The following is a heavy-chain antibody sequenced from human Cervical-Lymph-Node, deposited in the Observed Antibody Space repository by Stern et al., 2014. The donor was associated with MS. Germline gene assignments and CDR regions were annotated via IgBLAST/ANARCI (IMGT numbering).Heavy chain of an antibody. J-gene: IGHJ6*02. Sequence: DQLVESGGGVVQPGTSLRLSCAASGFTFSNYAMQWVRQAPGKGLEWVAVIWYDGSKKYYADSLKGRVTISRENPKNTVYLQMNSLRVEDTAVYYCARESLSIESLAAYYSYYGMDVWGQGTTVTVSS. CDR3: ARESLSIESLAAYYSYYGMDV. D-gene: IGHD6-6*01. V-gene: IGHV3-33*01. CDR2: IWYDGSKK. CDR1: GFTFSNYA.